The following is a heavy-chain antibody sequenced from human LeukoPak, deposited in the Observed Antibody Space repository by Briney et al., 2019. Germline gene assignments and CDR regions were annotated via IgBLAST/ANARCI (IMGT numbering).Heavy chain of an antibody. CDR3: ARHYGP. Sequence: PSETLSLTCTVSGASVSTDNYYWSWIRQPPGKGLEWIGCIYYSGSTYYNPSLKSRVTISVDTSKDQFSLKLNSVTATDTAVYYCARHYGPWGQGTLVTVPS. CDR1: GASVSTDNYY. J-gene: IGHJ4*02. V-gene: IGHV4-39*01. D-gene: IGHD3-10*01. CDR2: IYYSGST.